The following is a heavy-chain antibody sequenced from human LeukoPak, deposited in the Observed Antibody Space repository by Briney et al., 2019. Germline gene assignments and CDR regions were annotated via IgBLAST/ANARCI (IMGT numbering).Heavy chain of an antibody. CDR1: GFTVSSNY. CDR2: IYSGGST. V-gene: IGHV3-66*02. CDR3: ARVSRDGYNPYFDY. J-gene: IGHJ4*02. Sequence: GGSLRLSCAACGFTVSSNYMSWVRQAPGKGLEWVSVIYSGGSTYYADSVKGRFTISRDNSKNTLYLQMNSLRAEDTAVYYCARVSRDGYNPYFDYWGQGTLVTVSS. D-gene: IGHD5-24*01.